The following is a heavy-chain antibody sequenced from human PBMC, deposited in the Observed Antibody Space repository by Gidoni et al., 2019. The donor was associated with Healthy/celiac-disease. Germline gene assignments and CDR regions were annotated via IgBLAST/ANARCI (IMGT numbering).Heavy chain of an antibody. D-gene: IGHD1-1*01. V-gene: IGHV3-30*18. CDR3: AKEVDTTGTTGGFDY. Sequence: QVQLVESGGGVVQPGRYLRLSCAASGFTFRSYGMHWARQAPGKGLEWVAVISYDGSNKYYADSVKGRFTSSRDNSKNTLYLQMNSLRAEDTAVYYCAKEVDTTGTTGGFDYWGQGTLVTVSS. CDR1: GFTFRSYG. CDR2: ISYDGSNK. J-gene: IGHJ4*02.